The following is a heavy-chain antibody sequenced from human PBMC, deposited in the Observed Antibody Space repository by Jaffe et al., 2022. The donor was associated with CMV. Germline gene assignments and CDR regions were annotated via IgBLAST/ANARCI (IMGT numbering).Heavy chain of an antibody. CDR1: GFTFDDYA. D-gene: IGHD2-2*01. J-gene: IGHJ6*02. CDR3: AKADRSYCSSTSCYLYYYYYGMDV. CDR2: ISWNSGSI. V-gene: IGHV3-9*01. Sequence: EVQLVESGGGLVQPGRSLRLSCAASGFTFDDYAMHWVRQAPGKGLEWVSGISWNSGSIGYADSVKGRFTISRDNAKNSLYLQMNSLRAEDTALYYCAKADRSYCSSTSCYLYYYYYGMDVWGQGTTVTVSS.